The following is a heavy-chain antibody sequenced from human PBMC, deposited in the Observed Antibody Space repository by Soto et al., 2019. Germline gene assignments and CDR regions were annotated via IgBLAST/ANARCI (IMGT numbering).Heavy chain of an antibody. CDR1: DISIWNYY. CDR3: ARGVVVPAAPHLDYYYGMDV. V-gene: IGHV4-59*01. J-gene: IGHJ6*02. CDR2: IYYSGST. Sequence: SETLSVTCTVSDISIWNYYFNWIRQPPGKGLEWIGYIYYSGSTNYNPSLKSRVTRSVDTSKNQLSMKLSSVTAADTAVYYCARGVVVPAAPHLDYYYGMDVWGQGTTVTVYS. D-gene: IGHD2-2*01.